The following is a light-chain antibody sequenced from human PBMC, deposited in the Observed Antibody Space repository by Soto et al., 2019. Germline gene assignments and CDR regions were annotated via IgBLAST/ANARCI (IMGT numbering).Light chain of an antibody. CDR2: GAS. V-gene: IGKV3-20*01. Sequence: NVLTQTPRTLSLAPGERATLTSRDSQTVVSDLAWYQQKSGQAPRLLIYGASSRATGIPDRFSGSGSGTDFTLTISRLEPEDFVVYYCQQNGNSPWPFGQGTKVDIK. J-gene: IGKJ1*01. CDR1: QTVVSD. CDR3: QQNGNSPWP.